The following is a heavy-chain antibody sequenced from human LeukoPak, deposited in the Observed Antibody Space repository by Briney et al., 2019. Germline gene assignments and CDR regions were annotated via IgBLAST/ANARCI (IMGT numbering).Heavy chain of an antibody. V-gene: IGHV4-61*02. CDR3: ARDILGPSGY. CDR1: GDSISSGNYY. J-gene: IGHJ4*02. Sequence: SQTLSLTCTVSGDSISSGNYYWSWIRQPAGKGLEWIGRFYTSGSTNYNPSLKSRVTISVDTSKNQFSLKLSSVIAADTAVYYCARDILGPSGYWGQGTLVIVSS. CDR2: FYTSGST. D-gene: IGHD3/OR15-3a*01.